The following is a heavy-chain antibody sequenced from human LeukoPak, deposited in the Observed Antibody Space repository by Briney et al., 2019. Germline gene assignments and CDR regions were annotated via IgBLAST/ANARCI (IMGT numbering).Heavy chain of an antibody. CDR1: GFTFSDYN. D-gene: IGHD1-26*01. Sequence: PGGSLRLSCAASGFTFSDYNMRWIRQAPGKGLEWVAVISYDGSNKYYADSVKGRFTISRDNSKNTLYLQMNSLRAEDTAVYYCAREFSGSNYGFPFDYWGQGTLVTVSS. V-gene: IGHV3-30*03. CDR3: AREFSGSNYGFPFDY. CDR2: ISYDGSNK. J-gene: IGHJ4*02.